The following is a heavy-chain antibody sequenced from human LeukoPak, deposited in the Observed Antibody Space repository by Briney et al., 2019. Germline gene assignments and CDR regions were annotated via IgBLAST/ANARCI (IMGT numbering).Heavy chain of an antibody. D-gene: IGHD4-17*01. V-gene: IGHV3-21*01. J-gene: IGHJ3*01. CDR1: GFTFRTYN. Sequence: TGGSLRLSCAVSGFTFRTYNMNWVRQAPGKGLEWVPSISSSSDYIHYADSVTGRFTISRDNTKNSLYLQLNSLRVEDTAVYYCARDRGTVTTDYSFDFWGQGTMVTVSS. CDR3: ARDRGTVTTDYSFDF. CDR2: ISSSSDYI.